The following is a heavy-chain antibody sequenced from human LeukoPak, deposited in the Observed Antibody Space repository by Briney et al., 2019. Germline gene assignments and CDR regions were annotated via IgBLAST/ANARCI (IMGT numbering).Heavy chain of an antibody. CDR3: AKDNGDSTFDF. Sequence: GGSLRLSCAASGFTFRSYVMSWVRPAGGKELECVSGMRRSGGNTYYADCVKGRFTISRDNSKNTRYLQMNSLRAENTAVYYCAKDNGDSTFDFWGEGTLVTVSS. CDR1: GFTFRSYV. CDR2: MRRSGGNT. V-gene: IGHV3-23*01. J-gene: IGHJ4*02. D-gene: IGHD4-17*01.